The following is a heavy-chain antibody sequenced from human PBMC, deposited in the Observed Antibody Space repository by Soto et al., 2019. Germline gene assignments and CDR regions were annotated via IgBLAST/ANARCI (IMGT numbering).Heavy chain of an antibody. J-gene: IGHJ4*02. CDR2: IWYDGSNK. CDR1: GFTFSSYG. CDR3: ARTLAVAGIRGNDY. V-gene: IGHV3-33*01. Sequence: GGSLRLSCAASGFTFSSYGMHWVRQAPGKGLEWVAVIWYDGSNKYYADSVKGRFTISRDNSKNTLYLQMNSLRSEDTAVYYCARTLAVAGIRGNDYWGQGTLVTVSS. D-gene: IGHD6-19*01.